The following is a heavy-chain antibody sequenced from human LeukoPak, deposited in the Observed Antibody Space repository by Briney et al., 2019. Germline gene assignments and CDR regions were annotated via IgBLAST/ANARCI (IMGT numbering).Heavy chain of an antibody. CDR1: GYTFTGYY. J-gene: IGHJ4*02. CDR2: INPNSGGT. Sequence: ASVKVSCKASGYTFTGYYMHWVRQAPGQGLEWMGRINPNSGGTNYAQKFQGRVTMTRDTSISTAYMELSRLRSDDTAVYCCARVYQLQSSVDYWGQGTLVTVSS. D-gene: IGHD2-2*01. V-gene: IGHV1-2*06. CDR3: ARVYQLQSSVDY.